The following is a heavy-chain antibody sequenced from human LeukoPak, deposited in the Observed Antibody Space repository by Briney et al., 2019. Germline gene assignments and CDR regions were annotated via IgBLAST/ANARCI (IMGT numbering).Heavy chain of an antibody. CDR1: GFTFSSYA. CDR3: ARGMVRGVTNFDY. Sequence: GRSLRLSCAASGFTFSSYAMHWVRQAPGKGLEWVAVISYDGSNKYYADSVKGRFTISRDNSKNTLYLQMNSLRAEDTAVYYCARGMVRGVTNFDYWGQGTLVTVSS. V-gene: IGHV3-30-3*01. J-gene: IGHJ4*02. D-gene: IGHD3-10*01. CDR2: ISYDGSNK.